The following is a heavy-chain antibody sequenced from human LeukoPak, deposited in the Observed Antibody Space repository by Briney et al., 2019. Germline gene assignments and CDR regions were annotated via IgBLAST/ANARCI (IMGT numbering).Heavy chain of an antibody. CDR3: AKTLATMIVVAPDY. CDR1: RFIFRDYA. J-gene: IGHJ4*02. Sequence: GGSLRLSCAASRFIFRDYAMSWVRQAPGKGLEWVSAISDAGSSTYYAGSVKGRFIISRDNSKNTLYLQMNSLRAEDTAVYYCAKTLATMIVVAPDYWGQGTLVTVSS. D-gene: IGHD3-22*01. CDR2: ISDAGSST. V-gene: IGHV3-23*01.